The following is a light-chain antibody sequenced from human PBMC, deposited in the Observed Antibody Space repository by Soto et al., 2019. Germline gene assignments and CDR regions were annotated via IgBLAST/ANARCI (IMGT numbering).Light chain of an antibody. J-gene: IGKJ3*01. Sequence: EIVLTQSPGTLSLSPGERATLSCRASQSVSSSYLAWYQQKVCQVPRLLIYGASSRATGILDRFSGSGSGTDFTLTISRLEPEDFAVYYCQQYGTSPRISFGPGTKVDIK. CDR3: QQYGTSPRIS. CDR2: GAS. V-gene: IGKV3-20*01. CDR1: QSVSSSY.